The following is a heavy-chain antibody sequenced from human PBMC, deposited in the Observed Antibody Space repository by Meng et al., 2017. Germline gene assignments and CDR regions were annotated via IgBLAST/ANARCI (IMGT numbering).Heavy chain of an antibody. Sequence: GQLMLSGAGVKKLGPSRKVPRKSSVSTFRSNAISLVRRALGQGLEWMGGIIPIFGTADYAQKFQGRVTIPADKSTSTAYRELSSLRSVDTAVYYCARDGVGATEGYFDYWGQGTLVTVSS. J-gene: IGHJ4*02. V-gene: IGHV1-69*06. D-gene: IGHD1-26*01. CDR3: ARDGVGATEGYFDY. CDR2: IIPIFGTA. CDR1: VSTFRSNA.